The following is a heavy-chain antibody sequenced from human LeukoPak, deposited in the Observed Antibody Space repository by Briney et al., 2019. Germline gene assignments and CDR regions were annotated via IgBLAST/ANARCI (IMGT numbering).Heavy chain of an antibody. Sequence: SETLSLTCTVSGGSISSSSYYWGWIRQPPGKGLEWIGSIYYSGSTYYNPSLKSRVTISVDTSKNQFSLKLSSVTAADTAEYYCARLLYYYYMDVWGKGTTVTVSS. J-gene: IGHJ6*03. V-gene: IGHV4-39*01. CDR1: GGSISSSSYY. CDR3: ARLLYYYYMDV. CDR2: IYYSGST.